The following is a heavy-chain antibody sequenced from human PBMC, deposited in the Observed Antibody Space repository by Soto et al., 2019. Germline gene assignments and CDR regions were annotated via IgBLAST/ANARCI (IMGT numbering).Heavy chain of an antibody. V-gene: IGHV1-46*01. CDR3: ARGPIYGGNSGRCSYYYYGMDV. Sequence: ASVKVSCKASGYTFTSYYMHWVRQAPGQGLEWMGIINPSGGSTSYAQKFQGRVTMTRDTSTSTVYMELSSLRSEDTAVYYCARGPIYGGNSGRCSYYYYGMDVWGQGTTVTVSS. J-gene: IGHJ6*02. D-gene: IGHD4-17*01. CDR1: GYTFTSYY. CDR2: INPSGGST.